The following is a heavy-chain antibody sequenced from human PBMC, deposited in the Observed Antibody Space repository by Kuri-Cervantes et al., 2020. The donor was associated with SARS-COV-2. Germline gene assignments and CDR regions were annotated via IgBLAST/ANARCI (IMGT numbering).Heavy chain of an antibody. CDR3: ARKISITILVRVWQYFDY. D-gene: IGHD3-3*01. CDR1: GYTFTSYG. V-gene: IGHV1-18*01. J-gene: IGHJ4*02. CDR2: ISAYNGNT. Sequence: ASVKVSCKASGYTFTSYGISWVRQAPGQGLEWMGWISAYNGNTNYAQKLQGRVTMTTDTSTSTAYMELRSLRSDDTAVYYCARKISITILVRVWQYFDYCGQGTLVTVSS.